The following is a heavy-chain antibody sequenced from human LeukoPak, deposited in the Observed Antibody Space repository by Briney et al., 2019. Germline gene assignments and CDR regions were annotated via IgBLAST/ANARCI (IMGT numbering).Heavy chain of an antibody. J-gene: IGHJ6*02. V-gene: IGHV1-18*01. D-gene: IGHD6-13*01. CDR1: GYTFTSYG. Sequence: ASVKVSCKASGYTFTSYGISWGRQAPGQGLECMGWISAYNGNTNYAQKLQGRVTMTTDTSTSTAYMELRSLRSDDTAVYYCARELSSPYNYYYYYGMDVWGQGTTVTVSS. CDR2: ISAYNGNT. CDR3: ARELSSPYNYYYYYGMDV.